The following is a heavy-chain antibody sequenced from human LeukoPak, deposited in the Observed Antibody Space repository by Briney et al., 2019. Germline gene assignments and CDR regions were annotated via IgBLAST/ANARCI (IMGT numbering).Heavy chain of an antibody. V-gene: IGHV3-30*18. D-gene: IGHD6-6*01. Sequence: PGGSLRLSCAASGFTFSSYGMHWVRQTPGKGLEWVAVISYDGSNKYYADSVKGRFTISRDNSKNTLYLQMNSLRAEDTAVYYCAKTLQSYSSSGAFDIWGQGTMVTVSS. CDR2: ISYDGSNK. J-gene: IGHJ3*02. CDR3: AKTLQSYSSSGAFDI. CDR1: GFTFSSYG.